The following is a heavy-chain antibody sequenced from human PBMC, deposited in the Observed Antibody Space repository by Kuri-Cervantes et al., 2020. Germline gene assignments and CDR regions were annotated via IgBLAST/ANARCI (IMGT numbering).Heavy chain of an antibody. CDR2: LDNGGST. J-gene: IGHJ4*02. Sequence: SETLSLTCTVSGGSITSHSWTWIRQTPGRGLQWIGYLDNGGSTNYNPSLESRVTLSVDRSKNQFSLRLSSVTAADTAMYYCARSSLSTSGYFPQRYFDYWGQGTLVTVSS. V-gene: IGHV4-59*11. CDR1: GGSITSHS. CDR3: ARSSLSTSGYFPQRYFDY. D-gene: IGHD3-22*01.